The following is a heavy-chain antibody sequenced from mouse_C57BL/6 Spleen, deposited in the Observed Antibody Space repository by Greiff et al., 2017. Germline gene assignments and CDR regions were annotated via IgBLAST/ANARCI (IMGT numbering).Heavy chain of an antibody. Sequence: EVMLVESGGGLVKPGGSLKLSCAASGFPFSSYTMSWVRQTPEKRLEWIATISGGGGNTYYPDSVKGRFTISRDNAKNTLYLQMSSLRSEDTALYYCASPPYSYGSAFAYWGQGTLVTVSA. CDR2: ISGGGGNT. CDR3: ASPPYSYGSAFAY. J-gene: IGHJ3*01. V-gene: IGHV5-9*01. CDR1: GFPFSSYT. D-gene: IGHD1-1*01.